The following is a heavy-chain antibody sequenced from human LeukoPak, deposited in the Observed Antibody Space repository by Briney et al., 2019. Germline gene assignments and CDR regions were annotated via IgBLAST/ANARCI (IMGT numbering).Heavy chain of an antibody. J-gene: IGHJ5*02. CDR2: IYYSGNT. CDR1: GDSITSYY. D-gene: IGHD1-1*01. Sequence: SETLSLTCIVSGDSITSYYWSWIRQPPGKGLEWIGYIYYSGNTNYNPSLKSRVTISVDTSKNQFSLKLSSVTAADTAVYYCARDRPQLQSWGQGTLVTVSS. CDR3: ARDRPQLQS. V-gene: IGHV4-59*01.